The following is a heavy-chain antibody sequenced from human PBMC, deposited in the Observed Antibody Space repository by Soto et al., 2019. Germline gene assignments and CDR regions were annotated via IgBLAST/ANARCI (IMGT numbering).Heavy chain of an antibody. CDR1: GGTFSSYA. J-gene: IGHJ6*02. Sequence: EASVKVSCKASGGTFSSYAISWVRQAPGQGLEWMGGIIPIFGTANYAQKFQGRVTITADESTSTAYMELSSLRSEDTAVYYCARVRVFWSGYYGPYYYYYGMDVWGQGTTVTVSS. CDR3: ARVRVFWSGYYGPYYYYYGMDV. V-gene: IGHV1-69*13. D-gene: IGHD3-3*01. CDR2: IIPIFGTA.